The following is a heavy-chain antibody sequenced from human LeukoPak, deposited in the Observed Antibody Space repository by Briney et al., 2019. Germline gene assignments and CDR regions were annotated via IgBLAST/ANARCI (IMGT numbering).Heavy chain of an antibody. V-gene: IGHV3-21*01. CDR1: GFTFSTYS. CDR2: ISSSSSYI. CDR3: ASRLGVVDYFDY. Sequence: GGSLRLSCAASGFTFSTYSMNWVRQAPGKGLEWVSSISSSSSYIYYADSVKGRFTISRDNAKNSLYLQMNSLRTEDTAVYYCASRLGVVDYFDYWGQGTLVTVSS. J-gene: IGHJ4*02. D-gene: IGHD3-3*01.